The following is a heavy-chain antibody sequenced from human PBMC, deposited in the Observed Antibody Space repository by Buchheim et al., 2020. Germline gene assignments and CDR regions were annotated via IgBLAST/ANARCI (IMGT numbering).Heavy chain of an antibody. D-gene: IGHD3-3*01. J-gene: IGHJ5*02. CDR3: AREVPYDFWSGYSNWFDP. V-gene: IGHV3-48*03. Sequence: EVQLVESGGGLVQPGGSLRLSCAASGFTFSSYEMNWVRQAPGKGLEWVSYISSSGCTIYFAASVKGRFTISRDNAKNSLYLQMNSLRAEDTAVYYCAREVPYDFWSGYSNWFDPWGQGTL. CDR2: ISSSGCTI. CDR1: GFTFSSYE.